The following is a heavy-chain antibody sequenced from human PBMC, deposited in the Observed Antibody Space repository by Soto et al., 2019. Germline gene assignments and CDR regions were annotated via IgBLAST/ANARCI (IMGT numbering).Heavy chain of an antibody. Sequence: SVKVSCKASGGTFSSYAISWVRQAPGQGLEWMGGIIPIFGTANYAQKFQGRVTITADKSTSTAYMELSSLRSEDTAVYYCARVGRGYSGYDPYYFDYWGQGTLVTVSS. D-gene: IGHD5-12*01. CDR3: ARVGRGYSGYDPYYFDY. CDR1: GGTFSSYA. CDR2: IIPIFGTA. J-gene: IGHJ4*02. V-gene: IGHV1-69*06.